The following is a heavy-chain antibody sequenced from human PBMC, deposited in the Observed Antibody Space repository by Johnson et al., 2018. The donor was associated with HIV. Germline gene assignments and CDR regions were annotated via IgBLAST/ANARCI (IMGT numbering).Heavy chain of an antibody. CDR2: ISFDGSNK. CDR3: AKDLTWMHLWPHAFDI. Sequence: VQVVESGGGEVQPGRSVRLSCAASGLNFSDYGMHWVRQAPGKGLEWVAVISFDGSNKYYVDSAKGRFTISRDNSKNTLYLQMNSLRAEDTAVYYFAKDLTWMHLWPHAFDIWGQGTMVTVSS. D-gene: IGHD5-18*01. J-gene: IGHJ3*02. V-gene: IGHV3-30*18. CDR1: GLNFSDYG.